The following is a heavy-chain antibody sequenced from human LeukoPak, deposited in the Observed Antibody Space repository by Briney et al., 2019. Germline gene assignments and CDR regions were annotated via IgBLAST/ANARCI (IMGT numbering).Heavy chain of an antibody. CDR3: ARQGRIWYDSSGYSYFDY. V-gene: IGHV4-59*08. CDR2: IYYSGST. J-gene: IGHJ4*02. D-gene: IGHD3-22*01. CDR1: GDSISSYY. Sequence: SETLSLTCTVSGDSISSYYWSWIRQPPGKGLEWIGYIYYSGSTNYNPSLKSRVTISVDTSKNQFSLKLSSVTAADTAVYYCARQGRIWYDSSGYSYFDYWGQGTLVTVSS.